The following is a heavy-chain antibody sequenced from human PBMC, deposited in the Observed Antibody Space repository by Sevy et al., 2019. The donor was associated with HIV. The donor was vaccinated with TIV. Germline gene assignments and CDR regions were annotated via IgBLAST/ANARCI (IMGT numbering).Heavy chain of an antibody. Sequence: GGSLRLSCAASGFTFSSYWMSWVRQAPGKGLEWVANIKQDGSEKYYVDSVKGRFTISRDNAKNSLYLNMNSLRAEDTAVYYCARTRIAVAGTPRNDAFDIWGQGTMVTVSS. V-gene: IGHV3-7*01. CDR2: IKQDGSEK. J-gene: IGHJ3*02. D-gene: IGHD6-19*01. CDR3: ARTRIAVAGTPRNDAFDI. CDR1: GFTFSSYW.